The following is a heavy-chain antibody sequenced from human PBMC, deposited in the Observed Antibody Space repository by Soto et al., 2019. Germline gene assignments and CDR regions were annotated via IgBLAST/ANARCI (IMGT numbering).Heavy chain of an antibody. CDR2: IKNNPEGGTP. D-gene: IGHD1-26*01. CDR1: GFTFSNAW. J-gene: IGHJ4*02. V-gene: IGHV3-15*07. Sequence: GGSLRLSCAASGFTFSNAWMNWVRQAPGKGLEWVGRIKNNPEGGTPDYAAPVKGRFTISRDDSKNTLYLDMNSLKTEDTAVYYCTTESGSYYYDDYWGQGTLVTVSS. CDR3: TTESGSYYYDDY.